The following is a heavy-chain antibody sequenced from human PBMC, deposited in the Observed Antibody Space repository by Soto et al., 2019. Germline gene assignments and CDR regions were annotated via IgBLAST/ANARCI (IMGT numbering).Heavy chain of an antibody. CDR3: ARTLAARFDY. CDR2: ITNSGSTN. D-gene: IGHD6-6*01. CDR1: GFPFSDYY. Sequence: GGSLRLSCAASGFPFSDYYMSWIRQAPGKGLEWVSHITNSGSTNYYADSVKGRFTISRDNAKNSLFLQMNSLRAEDTAVYYCARTLAARFDYWGQGTPVTVSS. J-gene: IGHJ4*02. V-gene: IGHV3-11*01.